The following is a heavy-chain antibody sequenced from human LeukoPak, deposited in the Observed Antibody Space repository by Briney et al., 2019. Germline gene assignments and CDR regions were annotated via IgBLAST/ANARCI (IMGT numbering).Heavy chain of an antibody. CDR2: IYSGGST. CDR1: GFTVSSNY. D-gene: IGHD4-11*01. V-gene: IGHV3-66*01. CDR3: ASTVPNYGMDV. J-gene: IGHJ6*02. Sequence: GGSLRLSCAASGFTVSSNYMSWVRQAPRKGLEWVSVIYSGGSTYYADSVKGRFTISRDNSKNTLYLQMNSLRAEDTAVYYCASTVPNYGMDVWGQGTTVTVSS.